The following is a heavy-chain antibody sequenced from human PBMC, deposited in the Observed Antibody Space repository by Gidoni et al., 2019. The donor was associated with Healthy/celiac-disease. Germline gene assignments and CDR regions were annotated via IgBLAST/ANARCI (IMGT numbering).Heavy chain of an antibody. CDR2: IIPILGIA. V-gene: IGHV1-69*04. CDR3: ARDLDCSSTSCMTYYYYGMDV. CDR1: GGTFSSYA. Sequence: QVQLVQSGAEVKKPGSSVKVSCKASGGTFSSYAISWVRQAPGQGLGWMGRIIPILGIANYAQKFQGRVTITADKSTSTAYMELSSLRSEDTAVYYCARDLDCSSTSCMTYYYYGMDVWGQGTTVTVSS. D-gene: IGHD2-2*01. J-gene: IGHJ6*02.